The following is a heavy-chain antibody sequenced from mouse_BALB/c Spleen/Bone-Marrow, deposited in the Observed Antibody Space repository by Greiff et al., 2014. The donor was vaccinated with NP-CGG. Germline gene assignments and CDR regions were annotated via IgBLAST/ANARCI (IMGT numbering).Heavy chain of an antibody. D-gene: IGHD3-3*01. V-gene: IGHV1-61*01. CDR1: GYSFTSYW. CDR2: IHLSDSES. J-gene: IGHJ3*01. CDR3: TRYDLTTRAFAY. Sequence: QVQLKESGAELVRPGASVKPSCKASGYSFTSYWMNWVKQRPGQGLEWIGMIHLSDSESRLNQKFKDKATLTVDKSSSTAYMQLSSPTSEDSAVYYCTRYDLTTRAFAYWGQGTLVTVSA.